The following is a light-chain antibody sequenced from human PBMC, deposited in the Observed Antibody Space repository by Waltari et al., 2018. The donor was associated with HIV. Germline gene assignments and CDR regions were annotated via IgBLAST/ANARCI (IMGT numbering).Light chain of an antibody. CDR2: EVN. V-gene: IGLV2-8*01. J-gene: IGLJ2*01. CDR3: SSYAGSNNRVV. Sequence: QSALPQPPSASGSPGQSVTISCTGTSSDVCGYNYVSWYQQHPGKAPKLMIYEVNKRPSGVPDRFSGSKSGNTASLTVSGLQAEDEADYYCSSYAGSNNRVVFGGGTKLTVL. CDR1: SSDVCGYNY.